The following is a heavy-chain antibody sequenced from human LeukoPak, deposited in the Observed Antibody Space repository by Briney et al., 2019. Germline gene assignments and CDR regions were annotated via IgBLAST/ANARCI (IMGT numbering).Heavy chain of an antibody. Sequence: ASVKVSCKVSGYTLTELSMHWVRQAPGKGLEWMGGFDPEDGETIYAKKFQGRVTMTEDTFTDTAYMELSSLRSEDTAVYYCATDRRFYGSGSLAYWGQGTLVTVSS. CDR1: GYTLTELS. D-gene: IGHD3-10*01. CDR2: FDPEDGET. CDR3: ATDRRFYGSGSLAY. J-gene: IGHJ4*02. V-gene: IGHV1-24*01.